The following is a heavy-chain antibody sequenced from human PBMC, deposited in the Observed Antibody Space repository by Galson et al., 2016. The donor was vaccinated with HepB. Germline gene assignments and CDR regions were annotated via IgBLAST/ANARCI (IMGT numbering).Heavy chain of an antibody. CDR1: GYSFSIYW. Sequence: QSGAEVKKAGESLKISCRGSGYSFSIYWIGWVRQMPGKGLEWMGIIYPSNSDIRYSPSFQGQVTMSADKSISTAYLQWSSLKTSDTAMYYCAKLGGTARGGFLHLWGPGTLVTVSS. V-gene: IGHV5-51*01. CDR2: IYPSNSDI. J-gene: IGHJ2*01. D-gene: IGHD3-16*01. CDR3: AKLGGTARGGFLHL.